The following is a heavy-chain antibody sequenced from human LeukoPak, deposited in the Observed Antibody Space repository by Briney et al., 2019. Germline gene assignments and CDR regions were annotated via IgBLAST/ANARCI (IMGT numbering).Heavy chain of an antibody. V-gene: IGHV3-53*01. CDR1: GFTVSTNY. D-gene: IGHD1-26*01. Sequence: GGSLRLSCAASGFTVSTNYMSWVRQAPGKGLEWVSVIYSGGSTHYADSVKGRFTISRDNSKNTLYLQMNNLRPEDTAVYFCVRDLRDSRGSYGSDYWGQGTLVTVSS. J-gene: IGHJ4*02. CDR2: IYSGGST. CDR3: VRDLRDSRGSYGSDY.